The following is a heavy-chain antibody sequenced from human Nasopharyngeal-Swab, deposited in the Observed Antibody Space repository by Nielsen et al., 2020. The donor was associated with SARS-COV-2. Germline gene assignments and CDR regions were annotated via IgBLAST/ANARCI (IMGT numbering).Heavy chain of an antibody. CDR2: INPSGGNT. V-gene: IGHV1-46*01. CDR3: ARVSELSRFYYYYGMDV. CDR1: GYTFISYY. Sequence: ASVKVSCKASGYTFISYYMHWVRQAPGQGLEWMGIINPSGGNTRYAQKFQGRVTMTRDTSTSTVNMELSSLRSEDTAVYYCARVSELSRFYYYYGMDVWGQGTTVTVSS. J-gene: IGHJ6*02. D-gene: IGHD1-26*01.